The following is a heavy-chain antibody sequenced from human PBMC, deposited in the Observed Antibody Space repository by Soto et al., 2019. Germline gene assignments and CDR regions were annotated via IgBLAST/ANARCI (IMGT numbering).Heavy chain of an antibody. V-gene: IGHV5-51*01. D-gene: IGHD3-22*01. CDR2: IFPSDSDT. CDR3: PRKAKSGYFNWFDP. CDR1: GYKFTSSW. Sequence: GESLKISCRTSGYKFTSSWIAWVRQMPGKGLEWMGIIFPSDSDTRYSPSFQGQVTISADRSTSTVFLQWASLKASNTAVYFCPRKAKSGYFNWFDPWGQGTMVTFSS. J-gene: IGHJ5*02.